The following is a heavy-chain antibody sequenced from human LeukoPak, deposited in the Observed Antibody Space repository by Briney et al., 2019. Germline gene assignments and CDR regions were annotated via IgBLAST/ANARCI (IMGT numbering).Heavy chain of an antibody. J-gene: IGHJ4*02. CDR3: ARVWIAVAIDY. V-gene: IGHV4-34*01. D-gene: IGHD6-19*01. Sequence: GSLRLSCAASGFTFNTYWMSWVRQPPGKGLEWIGEINHSGSAKYSPSLESRVTISVDTSKNQVSLNLRSVSAADTAVYYCARVWIAVAIDYWGQGTLVTVSS. CDR2: INHSGSA. CDR1: GFTFNTYW.